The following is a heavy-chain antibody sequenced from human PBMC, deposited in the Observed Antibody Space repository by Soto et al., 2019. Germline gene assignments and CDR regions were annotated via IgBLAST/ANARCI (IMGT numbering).Heavy chain of an antibody. V-gene: IGHV3-73*01. J-gene: IGHJ4*02. Sequence: EVQLVESGGGLVQPGGSLKVCCAGLGFNFSDSALHWVRQPSGKGLEWIGRIRGRSKKFATSYATSVRGRFSLSRDDSKNTTYLQMNSLRDDDTGVYFCTGRGGDSLPDIRGQGTLVIVSS. CDR1: GFNFSDSA. CDR3: TGRGGDSLPDI. CDR2: IRGRSKKFAT. D-gene: IGHD4-17*01.